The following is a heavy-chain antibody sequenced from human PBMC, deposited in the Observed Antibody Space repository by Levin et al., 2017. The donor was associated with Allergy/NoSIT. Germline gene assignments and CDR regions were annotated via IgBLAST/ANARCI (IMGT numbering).Heavy chain of an antibody. Sequence: LSLTCAASGFPFRSSAMSWVRQAPGKGLEWGSAISGSGGSTYYADSVKGRFTISRDNSKNTLYLQMNSLRAEDTAGYYCAKDGTAARPVDYWGQGTLVTVSS. CDR2: ISGSGGST. CDR1: GFPFRSSA. J-gene: IGHJ4*02. V-gene: IGHV3-23*01. CDR3: AKDGTAARPVDY. D-gene: IGHD6-6*01.